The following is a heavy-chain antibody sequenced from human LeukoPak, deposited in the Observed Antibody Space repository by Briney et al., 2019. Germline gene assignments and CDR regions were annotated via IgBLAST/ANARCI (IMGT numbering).Heavy chain of an antibody. CDR3: ARDRRYFDWSSNAFDI. Sequence: GGSLRLSCAASGFTFSDYYMSWICQAPGKGLEWVSYISSSSSYTNYADSVKGRFTISRDNAKNSLYLQMNSLRAEDTAVYYCARDRRYFDWSSNAFDIWGQGTMVTVSS. V-gene: IGHV3-11*05. CDR2: ISSSSSYT. CDR1: GFTFSDYY. D-gene: IGHD3-9*01. J-gene: IGHJ3*02.